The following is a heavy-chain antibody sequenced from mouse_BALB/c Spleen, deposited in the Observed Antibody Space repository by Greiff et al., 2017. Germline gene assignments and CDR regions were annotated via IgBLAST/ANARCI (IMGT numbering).Heavy chain of an antibody. J-gene: IGHJ4*01. CDR3: NAGSLWRYDEKNAMDY. Sequence: EVKLMESGAELVRSGASVKLSCTASGFNIKDYYMHWVKQRPEQGLEWIGWIDPENGDTEYAPKFQGKATMTADTSSNTAYLQLSSLTSEDTAVYYCNAGSLWRYDEKNAMDYWGQGTSVTVSS. CDR1: GFNIKDYY. D-gene: IGHD2-14*01. V-gene: IGHV14-4*02. CDR2: IDPENGDT.